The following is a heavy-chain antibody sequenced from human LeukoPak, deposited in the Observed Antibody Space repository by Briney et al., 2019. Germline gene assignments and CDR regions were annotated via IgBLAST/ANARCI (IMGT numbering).Heavy chain of an antibody. CDR2: ISGSGLYT. V-gene: IGHV3-11*05. Sequence: GGSLRLSCAASGFTFSDYYMSWIRQAPGKGLEWVSCISGSGLYTNYADSVKGRFTISRDNAKNSLYLQMNSLRVEDMAMYYCARGGTTVTEDFDYWGQGTLVTVSS. CDR1: GFTFSDYY. CDR3: ARGGTTVTEDFDY. D-gene: IGHD4-17*01. J-gene: IGHJ4*02.